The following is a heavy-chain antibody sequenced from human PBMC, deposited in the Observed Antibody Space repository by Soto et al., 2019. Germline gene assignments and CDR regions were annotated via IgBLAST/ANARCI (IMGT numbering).Heavy chain of an antibody. D-gene: IGHD6-13*01. CDR2: IIPIFGTA. Sequence: SVKVSCKASGGTFSSYAISWVRQAPGQGLEWMGGIIPIFGTANYAQKFQGRVTITADESTSTAYMELSSLRSEDTAVYYCARGAAAGKMNWFDPWGQGTLVTVSS. V-gene: IGHV1-69*13. J-gene: IGHJ5*02. CDR3: ARGAAAGKMNWFDP. CDR1: GGTFSSYA.